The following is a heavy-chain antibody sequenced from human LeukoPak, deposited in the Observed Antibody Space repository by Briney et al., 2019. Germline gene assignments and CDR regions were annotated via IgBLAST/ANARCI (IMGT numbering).Heavy chain of an antibody. J-gene: IGHJ4*02. CDR3: AREYNSRATFDY. Sequence: PGGSLRLSCAASASGVAFTSHSMNWVRQAPGEGLEWISYIHSSGDYIFYADSVKGRFTVSRDNARNSLYLQMSSLRAEDTAIYYCAREYNSRATFDYWGQGTLVTVSS. CDR2: IHSSGDYI. D-gene: IGHD1-20*01. CDR1: ASGVAFTSHS. V-gene: IGHV3-21*05.